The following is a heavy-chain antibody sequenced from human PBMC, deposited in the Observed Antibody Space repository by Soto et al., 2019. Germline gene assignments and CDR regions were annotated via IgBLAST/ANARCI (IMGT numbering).Heavy chain of an antibody. CDR2: INPSGGST. V-gene: IGHV1-46*01. D-gene: IGHD2-21*01. J-gene: IGHJ6*02. CDR3: AREEKRGDWEWPKYYYGMDV. Sequence: GASVKVSCKASGYTFTSYYMHWVRQAPGQGLEWMGIINPSGGSTSYAQKFQGRVTMTRDTSTSTVYMELSSLRSEDTAVYYCAREEKRGDWEWPKYYYGMDVWGQGNTVPVSS. CDR1: GYTFTSYY.